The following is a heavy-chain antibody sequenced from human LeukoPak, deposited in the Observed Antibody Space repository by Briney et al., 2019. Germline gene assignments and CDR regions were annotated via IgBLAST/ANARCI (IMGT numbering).Heavy chain of an antibody. Sequence: SETLSLTCTVSGGSISSSSYYWDWIRQPPGTGLEWIGSIYYSGSTYYNPSLKSRVTISVDTSKNQFSLKLSSVTAADTAVYYCARVVGGTTVVTPGGKHFDYWGQGTLVTVSS. V-gene: IGHV4-39*07. CDR1: GGSISSSSYY. D-gene: IGHD4-23*01. CDR2: IYYSGST. CDR3: ARVVGGTTVVTPGGKHFDY. J-gene: IGHJ4*02.